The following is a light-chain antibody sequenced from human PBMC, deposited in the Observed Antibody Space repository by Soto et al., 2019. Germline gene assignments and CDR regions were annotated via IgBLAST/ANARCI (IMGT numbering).Light chain of an antibody. CDR2: GAS. J-gene: IGKJ5*01. CDR3: QQRSNWHSIT. V-gene: IGKV3D-11*02. Sequence: EIVLTQSPVTLSLSPGERAPLSCMASESIASNYLAWYQQKPGQPPRLLLYGASTRAPGIPASFSGSGAGTEFSLTISSLEHEDSSVYYCQQRSNWHSITFGQGTRLEIK. CDR1: ESIASNY.